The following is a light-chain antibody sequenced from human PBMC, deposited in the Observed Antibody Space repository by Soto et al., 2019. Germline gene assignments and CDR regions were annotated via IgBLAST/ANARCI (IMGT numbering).Light chain of an antibody. Sequence: DIQMTQSPSSLSASLGDRVTITCRASQSVTNYLNWYQQKPGKAPKLLIYTASTLQSGVPSRFSGSGSGTDVTLTISSLQREDLATYYCQQSYDTPTTFGQGTKVDIK. CDR1: QSVTNY. V-gene: IGKV1-39*01. J-gene: IGKJ2*01. CDR2: TAS. CDR3: QQSYDTPTT.